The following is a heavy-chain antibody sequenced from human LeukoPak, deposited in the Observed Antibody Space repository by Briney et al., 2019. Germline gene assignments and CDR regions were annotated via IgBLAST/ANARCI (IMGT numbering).Heavy chain of an antibody. V-gene: IGHV5-51*01. CDR3: ACRRFSDTWSDP. Sequence: GESLKISCKGFGSSFSNYWIGWVRQVPGKGLEWMGIIYPGGSITHYSPSFQGQVTISADKSISAVYLQWTSLKDSDSAMYYCACRRFSDTWSDPWGQGTLVTVSS. CDR1: GSSFSNYW. CDR2: IYPGGSIT. J-gene: IGHJ5*02. D-gene: IGHD1-14*01.